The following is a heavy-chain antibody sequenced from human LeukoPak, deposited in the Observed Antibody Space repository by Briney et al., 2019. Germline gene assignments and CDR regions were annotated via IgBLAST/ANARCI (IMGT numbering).Heavy chain of an antibody. D-gene: IGHD3-10*01. CDR2: INHRGKV. V-gene: IGHV4-34*01. Sequence: SETLSLTCAVYGVSLSGYSWAWIRLAPGKGPQWIGEINHRGKVNYNPSLKTRLTMSIDTPRSQFSLQLRFVTAADTAVYYCATSGGPINWFDPWGQGTLVTVSS. J-gene: IGHJ5*02. CDR3: ATSGGPINWFDP. CDR1: GVSLSGYS.